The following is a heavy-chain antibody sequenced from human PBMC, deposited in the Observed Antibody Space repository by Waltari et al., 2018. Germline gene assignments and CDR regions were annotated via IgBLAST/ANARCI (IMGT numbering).Heavy chain of an antibody. CDR2: IYYSGST. Sequence: QVQLQESGPGLVKPSETLSLTCTVSGGSISSYYWSWIRQPPGKGLEWFGYIYYSGSTNATPSRKSRVTISVDTAKNQFSRKLSSVTAADTAVYYWARGGHYDILMDYWGQGTLVTVSS. CDR1: GGSISSYY. CDR3: ARGGHYDILMDY. V-gene: IGHV4-59*13. D-gene: IGHD3-9*01. J-gene: IGHJ4*02.